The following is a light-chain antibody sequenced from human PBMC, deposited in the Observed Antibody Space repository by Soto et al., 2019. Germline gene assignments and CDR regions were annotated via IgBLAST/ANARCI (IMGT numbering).Light chain of an antibody. CDR2: DAS. CDR1: QSVSSN. J-gene: IGKJ4*01. CDR3: QQRSPWPPLT. Sequence: EIVLTQSPATLSLSPGESATLSCRANQSVSSNLAWYQQKPGQAPRLLIYDASNRATGIPARFSGSGSGTDFTLTISSLEPEDFAVYYCQQRSPWPPLTFGGGTKVEIK. V-gene: IGKV3-11*01.